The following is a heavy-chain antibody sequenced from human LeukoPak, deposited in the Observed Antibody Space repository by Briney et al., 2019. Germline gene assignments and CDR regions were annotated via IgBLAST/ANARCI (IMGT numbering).Heavy chain of an antibody. V-gene: IGHV3-11*01. CDR1: GFTFSDYY. Sequence: PGGSLRLSCAASGFTFSDYYMSWIRQAPGKGLEWVSYISSSGSTIYYADSVKGRFTISRDNAKNSLYLQMNSLRAEDTAVYYCAREQLSPQIYYYYYGMDVWGQGTTVTVSS. CDR3: AREQLSPQIYYYYYGMDV. J-gene: IGHJ6*02. D-gene: IGHD6-13*01. CDR2: ISSSGSTI.